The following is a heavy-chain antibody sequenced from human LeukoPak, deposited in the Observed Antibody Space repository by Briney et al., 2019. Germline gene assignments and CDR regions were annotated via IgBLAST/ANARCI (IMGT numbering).Heavy chain of an antibody. CDR2: IYSGGST. CDR3: ATCRDGYNFDY. Sequence: GGSLRLSCTASGFTVSSNYMSWGRQAPGKGLEWVSVIYSGGSTYYADSVKGRFTISRDNSKNTLYLQMNSLRAEDTAVYYCATCRDGYNFDYWGQGTLVTVSS. D-gene: IGHD5-24*01. CDR1: GFTVSSNY. J-gene: IGHJ4*02. V-gene: IGHV3-66*01.